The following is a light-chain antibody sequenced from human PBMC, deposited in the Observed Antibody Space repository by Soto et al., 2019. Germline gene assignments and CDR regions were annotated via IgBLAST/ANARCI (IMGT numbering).Light chain of an antibody. CDR2: GAS. V-gene: IGKV3-20*01. CDR3: QQYGSSPRVT. Sequence: EIVLTQSPGTLYLSPGERATLSCRASQSVSSSYLAGYQQKPGQAPRLLIYGASSRATGIPERFSGSGSGTDFTLTISRLEPEDLAVYYCQQYGSSPRVTFGGGTKLEIK. J-gene: IGKJ4*01. CDR1: QSVSSSY.